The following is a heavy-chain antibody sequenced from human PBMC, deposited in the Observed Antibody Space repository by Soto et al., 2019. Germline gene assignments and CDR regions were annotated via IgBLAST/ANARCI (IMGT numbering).Heavy chain of an antibody. CDR3: VRHSGLRPLQNWYFDL. D-gene: IGHD3-10*01. Sequence: EVQLMQSGTEVKKPGESLNISCTASGYRFNNFWIGWVRHLPGQGLEWMGIIWPIDAFSIYSPSFQGLVTISVDKSITTAYLQWHSLKASDTAVYYCVRHSGLRPLQNWYFDLWGRGTSVIVSS. CDR2: IWPIDAFS. J-gene: IGHJ2*01. V-gene: IGHV5-51*01. CDR1: GYRFNNFW.